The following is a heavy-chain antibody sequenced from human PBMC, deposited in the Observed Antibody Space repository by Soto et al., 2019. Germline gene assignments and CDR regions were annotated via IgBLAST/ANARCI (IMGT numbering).Heavy chain of an antibody. V-gene: IGHV3-30*03. CDR3: ARVYYSNLPYYFYYMDV. CDR1: GFTFSSYG. Sequence: GGSLRLSCAASGFTFSSYGMHWVRQAPGKGLEWVAVISYDGSNKYYADSVKGRFTISRDNSKNTLYLQMNSLRAEDTAVYFCARVYYSNLPYYFYYMDVWGQGTTVTVSS. D-gene: IGHD4-4*01. J-gene: IGHJ6*02. CDR2: ISYDGSNK.